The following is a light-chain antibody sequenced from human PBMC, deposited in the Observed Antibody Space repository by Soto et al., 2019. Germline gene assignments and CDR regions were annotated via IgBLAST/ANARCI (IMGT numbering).Light chain of an antibody. CDR1: QSISSW. CDR3: QQSYSTPPWT. J-gene: IGKJ1*01. Sequence: DIQMTQSPSTLSASVVYIVTITFRASQSISSWLAWYQQKPGKAPKLLIYAASNLQSGVPSRFSGSGSGTDFTLTISSLQPEDFATYFCQQSYSTPPWTFGQGTKVDIK. CDR2: AAS. V-gene: IGKV1-39*01.